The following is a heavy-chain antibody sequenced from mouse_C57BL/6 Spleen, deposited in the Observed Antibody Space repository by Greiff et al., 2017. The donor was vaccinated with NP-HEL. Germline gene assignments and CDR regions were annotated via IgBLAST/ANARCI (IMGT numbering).Heavy chain of an antibody. V-gene: IGHV1-26*01. Sequence: VQLQQSGPELVKPGASVKISCKASGYTFTDYYMNWVKQSHGKSLEWIGDINPNNGGTSYNQKFKGKATLTVDKSSSTAYMELRSLTSEDSAVYYCARSRVAYWGQGTLVTVSA. CDR3: ARSRVAY. J-gene: IGHJ3*01. CDR1: GYTFTDYY. CDR2: INPNNGGT.